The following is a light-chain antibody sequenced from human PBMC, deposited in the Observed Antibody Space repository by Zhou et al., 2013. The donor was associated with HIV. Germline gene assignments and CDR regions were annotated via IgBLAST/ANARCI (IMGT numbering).Light chain of an antibody. CDR2: DAS. CDR1: QPISSN. CDR3: QLRSNWPL. J-gene: IGKJ1*01. Sequence: EIVITQSPATLSVSPGERATLSCRASQPISSNLAWYQQKPGQAPRLLMSDASNRAAGIPARFSGSGSGTDFTLTIGSLEPEDSAVYYCQLRSNWPLFGQGTKVEIK. V-gene: IGKV3-11*01.